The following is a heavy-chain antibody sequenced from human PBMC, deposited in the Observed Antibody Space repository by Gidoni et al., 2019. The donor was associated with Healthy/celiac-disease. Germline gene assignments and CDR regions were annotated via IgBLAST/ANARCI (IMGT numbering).Heavy chain of an antibody. CDR3: TTYTYYYDSSGYYEFDY. J-gene: IGHJ4*02. D-gene: IGHD3-22*01. V-gene: IGHV3-15*01. CDR2: IKSKTDGGTT. CDR1: GFTFSNAW. Sequence: EVQLVESGGGLVKPGGSLRLSCAASGFTFSNAWMSWVRQAPGKGLEWVGRIKSKTDGGTTDYAAPVKGRFTISRDDSKNTLYLQMNSLKTEDTAVYYCTTYTYYYDSSGYYEFDYWGQGTLVTVSS.